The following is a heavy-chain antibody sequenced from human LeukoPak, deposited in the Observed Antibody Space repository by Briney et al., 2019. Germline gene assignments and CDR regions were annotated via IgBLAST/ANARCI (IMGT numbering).Heavy chain of an antibody. V-gene: IGHV1-2*02. J-gene: IGHJ3*02. CDR2: INPNSGGT. CDR1: GYTFTGYY. CDR3: ARSTSSAWPPDAFDI. Sequence: ASVKVSCKASGYTFTGYYMHWVRQAPGQGLEWMGWINPNSGGTNYAQKFQGRVTMTRDTSISTAYMELSRLRSDDTALYYCARSTSSAWPPDAFDIWGQGTMVTVSS. D-gene: IGHD6-19*01.